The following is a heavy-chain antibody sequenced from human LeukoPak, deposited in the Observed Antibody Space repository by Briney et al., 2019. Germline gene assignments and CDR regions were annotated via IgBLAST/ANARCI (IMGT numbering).Heavy chain of an antibody. V-gene: IGHV3-21*01. Sequence: RGSLRLSCAASGFTFSSYSMNWVRQAPGKGLEWVSSISSSSSYIYYADSVKGRFTISRDNAKNSLYLQMNSLRAEDTAVYYCARDLKRDVGTAMVSGDYWGQGTLVTVSS. CDR3: ARDLKRDVGTAMVSGDY. CDR2: ISSSSSYI. D-gene: IGHD5-18*01. J-gene: IGHJ4*02. CDR1: GFTFSSYS.